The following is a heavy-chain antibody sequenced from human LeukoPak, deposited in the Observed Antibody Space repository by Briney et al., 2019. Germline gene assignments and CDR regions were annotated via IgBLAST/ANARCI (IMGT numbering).Heavy chain of an antibody. D-gene: IGHD6-6*01. J-gene: IGHJ6*02. V-gene: IGHV3-74*01. CDR1: GFTFSSHW. CDR2: INSDGSST. Sequence: GGSLRLSCAASGFTFSSHWMHWVRQAPGKGLVWVSRINSDGSSTSYADSVKGRFTISRDNAKNTLYLQMNSLRAEDTAVYYCARVDSSSVRYYYYGMDVWGQGTTVTVSS. CDR3: ARVDSSSVRYYYYGMDV.